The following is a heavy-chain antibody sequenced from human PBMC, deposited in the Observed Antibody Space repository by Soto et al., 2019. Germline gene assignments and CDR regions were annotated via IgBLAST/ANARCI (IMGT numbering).Heavy chain of an antibody. V-gene: IGHV1-18*01. Sequence: ASVKVSCKASGYTFTSYGISWVRRAPGQGLEWMGWISAYNGNTNYAQKLQGRVTMTTDTSTSTAYMELRSLRSDDTAVYYCAIFGVAPYYYYGMDVWGQGTTVTVSS. CDR3: AIFGVAPYYYYGMDV. J-gene: IGHJ6*02. D-gene: IGHD3-3*01. CDR2: ISAYNGNT. CDR1: GYTFTSYG.